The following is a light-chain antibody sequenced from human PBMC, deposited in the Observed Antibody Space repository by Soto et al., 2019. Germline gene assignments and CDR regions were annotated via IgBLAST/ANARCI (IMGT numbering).Light chain of an antibody. CDR3: LQHYHYPIT. CDR1: QDINNY. Sequence: DNQMPQSPSAMSASVGDRVTISCRASQDINNYLAWFQQKPGEVPKRLIYAASSLQSGVQSRFRAIGSGTEFTRTISGLQPEDFATYFFLQHYHYPITFVLWTRLESK. CDR2: AAS. J-gene: IGKJ5*01. V-gene: IGKV1-17*03.